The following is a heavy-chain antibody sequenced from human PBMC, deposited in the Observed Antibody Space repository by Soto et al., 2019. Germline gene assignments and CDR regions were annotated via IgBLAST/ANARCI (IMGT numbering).Heavy chain of an antibody. CDR1: GFTFSGYA. Sequence: PGGSMRLSCAASGFTFSGYAMSWVRQAPGKGLEWVSAISGSGGSTYYADSVKGRFTISRDNSKNTLYLQMNSLRAEDTVVYYCAKDPVTMIVVVRGLFDYWGQGTLVTVSS. D-gene: IGHD3-22*01. J-gene: IGHJ4*02. CDR2: ISGSGGST. CDR3: AKDPVTMIVVVRGLFDY. V-gene: IGHV3-23*01.